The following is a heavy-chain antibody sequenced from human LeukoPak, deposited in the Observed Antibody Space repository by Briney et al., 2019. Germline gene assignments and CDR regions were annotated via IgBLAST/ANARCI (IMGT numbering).Heavy chain of an antibody. V-gene: IGHV4-34*01. CDR2: INHSGST. J-gene: IGHJ1*01. CDR1: GGSFSGYY. D-gene: IGHD6-19*01. Sequence: PSETLSLTCAVYGGSFSGYYWSWIRQPPGKGLEWIGEINHSGSTNYNPSLKSRVTISVDTSKNQFSLKLSSVTAADTAVYYCARGEFIGVAGALEYFQHWGQGTLVTVSS. CDR3: ARGEFIGVAGALEYFQH.